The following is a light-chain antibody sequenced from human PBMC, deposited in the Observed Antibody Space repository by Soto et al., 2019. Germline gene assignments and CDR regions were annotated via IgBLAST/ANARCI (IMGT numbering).Light chain of an antibody. J-gene: IGKJ1*01. V-gene: IGKV2-28*01. CDR3: MQAIQAPRT. CDR2: LGS. CDR1: QSLLHSNGNIY. Sequence: DIELTQSPLSLPVTPGEPASISCRSSQSLLHSNGNIYLDWYLQKQGQSPQLLIYLGSIRAYGVPDRFSGSGSGTDFTLKITRVEAEDVGVYYCMQAIQAPRTFGLGTKVEIK.